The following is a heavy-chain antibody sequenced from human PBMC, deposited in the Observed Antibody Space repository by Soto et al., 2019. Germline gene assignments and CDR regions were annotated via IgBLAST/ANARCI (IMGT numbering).Heavy chain of an antibody. CDR3: ARDRGSGWFRGFGP. D-gene: IGHD6-19*01. CDR1: SGSITSGGYY. CDR2: IYYNGHT. Sequence: QVQLQESGPGLVKPSQTLSLTCTVSSGSITSGGYYWSWIRQHPGKGLEWIGYIYYNGHTYYNPSLKIRVTISVDTSKNHVSLELSSVTAADTAVYYCARDRGSGWFRGFGPWGQGTLVTVSS. J-gene: IGHJ5*02. V-gene: IGHV4-31*03.